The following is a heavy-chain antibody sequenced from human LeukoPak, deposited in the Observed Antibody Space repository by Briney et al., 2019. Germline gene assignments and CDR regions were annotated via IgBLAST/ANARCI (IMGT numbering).Heavy chain of an antibody. V-gene: IGHV4-34*01. Sequence: SETMSLTSAVYGGSFSGYYWSWIRQPPGEVLEWIGEIHDSGSTNYNPSLKSRVTISVDTSKNQFSLKLSSVTAADTAVYYCASAQKPVDGYNDGRGSPFDYWGQGTLVTVSS. J-gene: IGHJ4*02. CDR1: GGSFSGYY. CDR3: ASAQKPVDGYNDGRGSPFDY. CDR2: IHDSGST. D-gene: IGHD5-24*01.